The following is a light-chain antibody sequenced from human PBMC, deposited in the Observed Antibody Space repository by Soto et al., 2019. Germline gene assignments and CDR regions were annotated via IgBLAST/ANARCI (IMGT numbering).Light chain of an antibody. J-gene: IGKJ1*01. CDR3: QQYGRSPRT. CDR2: GAS. Sequence: EIVLTQYPGTLSLSPGERATLSCRASQSVSSSYLAWYQQKPGQAPRLLIYGASSRATGIPDRFSGSGSGTDFTLTISRLEPEAFAVYYCQQYGRSPRTCGQGTKVDIK. V-gene: IGKV3-20*01. CDR1: QSVSSSY.